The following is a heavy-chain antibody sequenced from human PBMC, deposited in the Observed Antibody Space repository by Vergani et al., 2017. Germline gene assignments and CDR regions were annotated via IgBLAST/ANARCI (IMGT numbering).Heavy chain of an antibody. CDR1: GFTFSNHG. CDR2: IRYDGSNT. V-gene: IGHV3-30*02. J-gene: IGHJ4*02. CDR3: ARDTVTGSRYFDY. Sequence: QVQLVESGGGVVQPGGSLRLSCGASGFTFSNHGMHWVRQAPGKGLEWVTFIRYDGSNTYYADSVKGRFTISRDNSKNTLFLQMNSLRPEETALYYCARDTVTGSRYFDYWGQGTLVTVSS. D-gene: IGHD6-19*01.